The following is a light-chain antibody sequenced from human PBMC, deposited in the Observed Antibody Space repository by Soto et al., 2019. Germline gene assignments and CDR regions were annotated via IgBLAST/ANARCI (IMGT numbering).Light chain of an antibody. CDR1: QGISSY. CDR3: QQLNSYPLT. V-gene: IGKV1-9*01. CDR2: DAS. Sequence: DIQMTQSPSSLSASVGDRGTITCRASQGISSYLAWYQQKPGKAPQLLMYDASTLQSGVPSRFSGSGSGTEFTLTISSLQPEDFATYYCQQLNSYPLTFGGGTKVDIK. J-gene: IGKJ4*01.